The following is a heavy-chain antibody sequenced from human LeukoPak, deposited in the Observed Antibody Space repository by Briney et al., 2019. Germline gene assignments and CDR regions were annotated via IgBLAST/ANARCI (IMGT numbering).Heavy chain of an antibody. CDR1: GFTFSNAW. CDR3: TTDLYGSGSYDY. J-gene: IGHJ4*02. D-gene: IGHD3-10*01. Sequence: PGGSLRLSCAASGFTFSNAWMSWVRQAPGKGLEWVGRIKSKTDGGTTDYAAPVKGRFTISRDDSKNTLYLQMNSLKTEDTAVYYCTTDLYGSGSYDYWGQGTLVTVSS. CDR2: IKSKTDGGTT. V-gene: IGHV3-15*01.